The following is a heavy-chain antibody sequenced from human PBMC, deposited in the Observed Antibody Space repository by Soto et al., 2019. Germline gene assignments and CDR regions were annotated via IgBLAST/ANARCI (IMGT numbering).Heavy chain of an antibody. V-gene: IGHV3-11*06. Sequence: GGSLRLSCAASGFIFSDYYMSWIRQAPGKGLEWVSYISGSDGSSTSYADSVKGRFTISRDNAKNTLYLQMNSLRAEDTAVYYCARGGSSGYPFYYYGMDVWGQGTTVTVSS. CDR2: ISGSDGSST. CDR1: GFIFSDYY. J-gene: IGHJ6*02. CDR3: ARGGSSGYPFYYYGMDV. D-gene: IGHD5-12*01.